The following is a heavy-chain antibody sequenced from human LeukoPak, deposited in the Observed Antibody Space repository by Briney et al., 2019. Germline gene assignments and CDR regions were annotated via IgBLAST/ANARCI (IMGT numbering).Heavy chain of an antibody. CDR2: ISGGGDAT. V-gene: IGHV3-23*01. CDR1: GFTFSGYA. Sequence: GGSLRLSCAASGFTFSGYAMNWVRQVPGKGLEWVSTISGGGDATYYAGSVKGRFTISRDVSKNTLSLQMISLRAEDTAVYYCARRLVSPHWYFDLWGCGTLVTVSS. CDR3: ARRLVSPHWYFDL. D-gene: IGHD2-8*01. J-gene: IGHJ2*01.